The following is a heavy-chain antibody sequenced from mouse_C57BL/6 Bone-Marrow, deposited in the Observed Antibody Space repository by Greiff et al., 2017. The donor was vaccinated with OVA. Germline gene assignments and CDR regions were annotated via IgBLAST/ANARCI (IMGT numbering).Heavy chain of an antibody. V-gene: IGHV14-4*01. D-gene: IGHD2-5*01. J-gene: IGHJ3*01. CDR1: GFNIKDDY. Sequence: EVQLQQSGAELVRPGASVKLSCTASGFNIKDDYMHWVKQRPEQGLEWIGWIDPENGDTEYASKFQGKATITADTSSNTAYLQLSGLTSEDTAVYYCTTWDYSNWFAYWGQGTLVTVSA. CDR2: IDPENGDT. CDR3: TTWDYSNWFAY.